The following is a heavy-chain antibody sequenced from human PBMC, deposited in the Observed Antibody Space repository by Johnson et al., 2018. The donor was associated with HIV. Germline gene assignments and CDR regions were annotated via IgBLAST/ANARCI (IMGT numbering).Heavy chain of an antibody. J-gene: IGHJ3*02. CDR1: GFSFSNFG. Sequence: QVQLVESGGGVVQPGRSLRLSCAASGFSFSNFGMHWVRQAPGKGLEWVALIWYDGSNKYYADSVEGRFTVSRDNSKNTLYLQMNSLRAEDTAGYYCARGTRNRPESSSWLVDAFDIWGQGTMVTVSS. D-gene: IGHD6-13*01. CDR3: ARGTRNRPESSSWLVDAFDI. V-gene: IGHV3-33*01. CDR2: IWYDGSNK.